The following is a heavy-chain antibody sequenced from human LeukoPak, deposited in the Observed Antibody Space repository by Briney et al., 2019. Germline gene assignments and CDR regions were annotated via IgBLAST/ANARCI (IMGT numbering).Heavy chain of an antibody. CDR1: GSTFSSYA. J-gene: IGHJ3*02. CDR3: ARARVEGVVVPAAMFFGI. V-gene: IGHV1-69*06. D-gene: IGHD2-2*01. CDR2: IIPIFGTA. Sequence: GASVKVSCKASGSTFSSYAISWVRQAPGQGLEWMGGIIPIFGTANYAQKFQGRVTITADKSTSTACMELSSLRSEDTAVYYCARARVEGVVVPAAMFFGIWGQGTMVTVSS.